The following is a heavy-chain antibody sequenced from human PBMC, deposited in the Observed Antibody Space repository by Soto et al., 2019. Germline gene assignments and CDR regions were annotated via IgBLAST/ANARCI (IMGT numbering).Heavy chain of an antibody. V-gene: IGHV3-23*01. CDR2: ISGSGGST. CDR1: GFTFSSYA. D-gene: IGHD6-6*01. J-gene: IGHJ3*02. CDR3: AKATSVLAARPKNAFDI. Sequence: EVQRLESGGGLVQPGGSLGLSCAASGFTFSSYAMSWFRQAPGKGLEGVSAISGSGGSTYYADSVKGRFTISRDNSKNTLYLQMNSLRAEDTAVYYCAKATSVLAARPKNAFDIWGQGTMVTVSS.